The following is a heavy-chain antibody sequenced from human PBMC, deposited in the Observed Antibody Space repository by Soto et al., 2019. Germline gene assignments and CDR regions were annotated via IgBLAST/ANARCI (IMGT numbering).Heavy chain of an antibody. CDR1: GFTFSSHW. V-gene: IGHV3-7*01. CDR2: IKRDGSEK. Sequence: DVQLLESGGGLVQPGGSLRLSCAASGFTFSSHWMSWVRQAPGKGLEWVDNIKRDGSEKYYVDSVKGRFTISRDNAKNSVYLQMKSLRAEDTAVYYCTRDRNDVVAGTFDYWGQGTLVTVSS. D-gene: IGHD1-1*01. J-gene: IGHJ4*02. CDR3: TRDRNDVVAGTFDY.